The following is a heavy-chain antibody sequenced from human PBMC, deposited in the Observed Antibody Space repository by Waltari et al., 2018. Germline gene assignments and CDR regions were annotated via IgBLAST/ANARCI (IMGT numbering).Heavy chain of an antibody. CDR2: IYKWGRT. Sequence: EVQLVESGGGLIQPGGSLRLSCAASGFTVSTKDMSWGRQAPGKGLELVAEIYKWGRTLYGDSVKGRFTISRDKSKNTLYLQMNSLRPEDTAVYYCAGESGLGGWGFDFWGQGTLVTVSS. V-gene: IGHV3-53*01. CDR1: GFTVSTKD. D-gene: IGHD3-16*01. CDR3: AGESGLGGWGFDF. J-gene: IGHJ4*02.